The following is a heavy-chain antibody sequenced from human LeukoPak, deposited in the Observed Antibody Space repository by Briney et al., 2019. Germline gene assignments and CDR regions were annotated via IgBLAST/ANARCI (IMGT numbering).Heavy chain of an antibody. CDR1: GFTFSSYT. CDR3: AKEGLIVVVPAAMGDY. CDR2: ISGSGGST. Sequence: PGGSLRLSCATSGFTFSSYTMSWVRQAPGKGLEWVSAISGSGGSTYYADSVEGRFTISRDNSKNTLYLQMNSLRAEDTAVYYCAKEGLIVVVPAAMGDYWGQGTLVTVSS. V-gene: IGHV3-23*01. J-gene: IGHJ4*02. D-gene: IGHD2-2*01.